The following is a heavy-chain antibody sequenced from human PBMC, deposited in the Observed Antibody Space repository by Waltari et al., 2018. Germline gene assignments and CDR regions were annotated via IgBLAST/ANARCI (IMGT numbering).Heavy chain of an antibody. CDR3: ARILCNYDSGDY. D-gene: IGHD3-22*01. Sequence: QVTLRESGPALVKPTQTLTLTCTFSGFSLSTSGMCVSWIRQPPGKALEWLARIDWDDDKYYSTSLKTRLTISKDTYKNQVVLTMTNMDPVDTATYDCARILCNYDSGDYWGQGTLVTVSS. CDR1: GFSLSTSGMC. V-gene: IGHV2-70*15. J-gene: IGHJ4*02. CDR2: IDWDDDK.